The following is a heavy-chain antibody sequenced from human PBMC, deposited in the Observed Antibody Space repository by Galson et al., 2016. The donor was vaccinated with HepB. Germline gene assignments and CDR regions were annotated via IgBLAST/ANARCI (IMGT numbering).Heavy chain of an antibody. CDR2: ISHGGSAK. Sequence: SLRLSCAASGFTFSSHGMQWVRQAPGKGLEWLAVISHGGSAKYYADSVKGRFTISRDNSKNTVSLQMNSLRAEDTALYFCAKVRGTFCSSTSCYHFDYWGQGTLVAVSS. D-gene: IGHD2-2*01. V-gene: IGHV3-30*18. CDR3: AKVRGTFCSSTSCYHFDY. CDR1: GFTFSSHG. J-gene: IGHJ4*02.